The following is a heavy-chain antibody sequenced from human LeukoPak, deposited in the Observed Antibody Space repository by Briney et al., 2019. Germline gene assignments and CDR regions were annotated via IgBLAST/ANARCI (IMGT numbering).Heavy chain of an antibody. Sequence: PGGSLRLSCAASGFTFSSYGMSWVRQAPGKGLEWVSAISGSGGSTYYADSVKGRFTISRDNSKNTLYLQMNSLRAEDTAVYYCAKVPGLGDYSYYYYYMDVWGKGTTVTISS. CDR3: AKVPGLGDYSYYYYYMDV. D-gene: IGHD4-17*01. J-gene: IGHJ6*03. V-gene: IGHV3-23*01. CDR2: ISGSGGST. CDR1: GFTFSSYG.